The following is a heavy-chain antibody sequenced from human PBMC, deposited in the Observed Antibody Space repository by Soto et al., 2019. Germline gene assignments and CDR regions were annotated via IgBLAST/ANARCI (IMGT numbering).Heavy chain of an antibody. V-gene: IGHV3-23*01. CDR3: ARDRVVVAATDYYYYGMDV. J-gene: IGHJ6*02. CDR1: GFTFSSYA. D-gene: IGHD2-15*01. Sequence: PGGSLRLSCAASGFTFSSYAMSWVRQAPGKGLEWVSAISGSGGSTYYADSVKGRFTISRDNSKNTLYLQMNSLRAEDTAVYYCARDRVVVAATDYYYYGMDVWGQGTTVTVSS. CDR2: ISGSGGST.